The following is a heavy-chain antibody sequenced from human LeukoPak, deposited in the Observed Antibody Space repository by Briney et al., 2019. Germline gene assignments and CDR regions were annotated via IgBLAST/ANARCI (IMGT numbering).Heavy chain of an antibody. V-gene: IGHV4-4*02. CDR3: ARGPYSYDSSGAFDI. D-gene: IGHD3-22*01. CDR1: GGSISSSNW. Sequence: SETLSLTCAVSGGSISSSNWWSWVRQPPGKGLEWIGEIYHSGSTNYNPSLKSRVTISVNTSKNQFSLKLSSVTAADTAVYFCARGPYSYDSSGAFDIWGQGTMVTVSS. J-gene: IGHJ3*02. CDR2: IYHSGST.